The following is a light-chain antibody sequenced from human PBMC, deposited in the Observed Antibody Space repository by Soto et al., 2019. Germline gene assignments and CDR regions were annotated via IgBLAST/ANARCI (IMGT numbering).Light chain of an antibody. CDR3: SSYRSTSTVV. CDR2: G. CDR1: SSNIGAGYP. Sequence: QPVLTQPPSVSGAPGQRVTISCTGSSSNIGAGYPVHWYQQLPGTAPKLLVAGNRPSGVPDRFSVSKSGASASLAITGLQAEDEAHYYCSSYRSTSTVVFGGGTKVTVL. J-gene: IGLJ2*01. V-gene: IGLV1-40*01.